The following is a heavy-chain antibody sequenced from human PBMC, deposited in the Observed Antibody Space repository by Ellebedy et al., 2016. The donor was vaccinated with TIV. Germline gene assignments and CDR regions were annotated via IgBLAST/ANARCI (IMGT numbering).Heavy chain of an antibody. Sequence: MPSETLSLTCTVSGVSIETFFWGRVRQPPGKGLEWIGSFYFRGPKYNPTLKSRVTVSLDSAKSQFSLKLSSVTAADTAVYYCARVPPVAGTDYFDFWGQGSLVTVSS. CDR3: ARVPPVAGTDYFDF. V-gene: IGHV4-4*07. CDR2: FYFRGP. CDR1: GVSIETFF. J-gene: IGHJ4*02. D-gene: IGHD1-1*01.